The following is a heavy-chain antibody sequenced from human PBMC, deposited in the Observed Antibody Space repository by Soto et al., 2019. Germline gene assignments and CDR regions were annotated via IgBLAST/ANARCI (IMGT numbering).Heavy chain of an antibody. CDR1: GGTFSSYA. D-gene: IGHD1-26*01. V-gene: IGHV1-69*13. CDR3: ATPDPYSVSYYSRPFDY. J-gene: IGHJ4*03. CDR2: IIPIFGTA. Sequence: GASVKVSCKASGGTFSSYAISWVRQAPGQGLEWMGGIIPIFGTANYAQKFQGRVTITADESTSTAYMELSSLRSEDTAVYYCATPDPYSVSYYSRPFDYSGQAXLLT.